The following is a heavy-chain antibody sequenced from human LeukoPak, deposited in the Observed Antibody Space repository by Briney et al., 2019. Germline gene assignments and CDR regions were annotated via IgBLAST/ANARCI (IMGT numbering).Heavy chain of an antibody. V-gene: IGHV4-34*01. CDR1: GGSFSGYY. CDR2: INHSGST. Sequence: SETLSLTCAVYGGSFSGYYWSWIRQPPGKGLEWIGEINHSGSTNYNPSLKSRVTISVDTSKNQFSLKLSSVTAADTAVYYCAKSQPPAMIVVVDDAFDIWGQGTMVTVSS. CDR3: AKSQPPAMIVVVDDAFDI. J-gene: IGHJ3*02. D-gene: IGHD3-22*01.